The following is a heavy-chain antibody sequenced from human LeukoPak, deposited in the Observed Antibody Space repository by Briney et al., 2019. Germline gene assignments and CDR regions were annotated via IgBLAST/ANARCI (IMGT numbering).Heavy chain of an antibody. Sequence: GGSLRLSCAASGFTFSSYWMSWVRQAPGKGLEWVANIKQDGSEKYYVDSVKGRFTISRDNAKNSLYLQMNSLGGEDTALYYCARYCGAASCYSGFDYWGQGTLVTVAS. D-gene: IGHD2-15*01. V-gene: IGHV3-7*03. J-gene: IGHJ4*02. CDR3: ARYCGAASCYSGFDY. CDR2: IKQDGSEK. CDR1: GFTFSSYW.